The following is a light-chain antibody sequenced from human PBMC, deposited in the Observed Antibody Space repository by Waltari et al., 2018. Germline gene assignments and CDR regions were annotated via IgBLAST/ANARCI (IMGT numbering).Light chain of an antibody. V-gene: IGKV1-NL1*01. J-gene: IGKJ1*01. CDR3: QQYYSARWT. CDR1: QGISNT. CDR2: AAS. Sequence: DIQMTQSPSSLSASVGARVTITSRASQGISNTLAWYKQKTGQAPKRLLYAASKLESGVPSRCSGSGSGTDYTLTISSLQPEDVATDYCQQYYSARWTFGQGTKVEIK.